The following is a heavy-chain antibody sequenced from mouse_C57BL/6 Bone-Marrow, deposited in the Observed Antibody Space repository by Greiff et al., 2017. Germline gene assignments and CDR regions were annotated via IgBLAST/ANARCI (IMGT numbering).Heavy chain of an antibody. Sequence: EVKLEESGGGLVQPGGSLKLSCAASGFTFSDYYMYWVRQTPEKRLEWVAYISNGGGSTYYPDTVKGRFTISRDNAKNTLYLQMSRLKSEDTAMYYCARAYYAMDYWGQGTSVTVSS. J-gene: IGHJ4*01. CDR2: ISNGGGST. CDR1: GFTFSDYY. V-gene: IGHV5-12*01. CDR3: ARAYYAMDY.